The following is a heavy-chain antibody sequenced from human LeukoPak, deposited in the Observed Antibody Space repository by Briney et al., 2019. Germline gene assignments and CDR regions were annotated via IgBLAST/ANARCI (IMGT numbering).Heavy chain of an antibody. D-gene: IGHD6-19*01. CDR2: ISGSGGST. Sequence: GGSLRLSCAASGFTFSSYAMSWVRQAPGKGLEWVSAISGSGGSTYYADSVKGRFTISRDNSKNTLYLQMDSLRPEDTAVYYCAKLLTGWNWFDPWGLGTLVTVSS. V-gene: IGHV3-23*01. J-gene: IGHJ5*02. CDR3: AKLLTGWNWFDP. CDR1: GFTFSSYA.